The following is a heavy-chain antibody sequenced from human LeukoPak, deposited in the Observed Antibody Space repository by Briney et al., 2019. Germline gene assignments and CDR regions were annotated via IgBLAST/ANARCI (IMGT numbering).Heavy chain of an antibody. CDR2: IYPGDSDT. J-gene: IGHJ5*02. D-gene: IGHD3-9*01. V-gene: IGHV5-51*01. Sequence: GESLKISCKGSGYSFTSYWIGWVRQMPGKGLEWMGIIYPGDSDTRYSPSFQGQVTISADKSISTAYLQWSSLKASDTAIYYCARRNTIFDNWFDPWGQGTLVTVSS. CDR1: GYSFTSYW. CDR3: ARRNTIFDNWFDP.